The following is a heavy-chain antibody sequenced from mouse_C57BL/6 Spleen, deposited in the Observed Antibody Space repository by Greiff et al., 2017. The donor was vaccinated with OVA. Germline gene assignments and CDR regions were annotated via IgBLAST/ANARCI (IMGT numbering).Heavy chain of an antibody. CDR1: GFTITNTY. D-gene: IGHD2-4*01. Sequence: VQLQQSVAELVRPGASVKLSCTASGFTITNTYMHWVKQRPEQGLEWIGRIDPANGNTNYAPKFQGKATITADTSSNTAYLQLSSLTSEDTAIDDCASEDDDEAWFAYWGQGTLVTVSA. J-gene: IGHJ3*01. CDR2: IDPANGNT. CDR3: ASEDDDEAWFAY. V-gene: IGHV14-3*01.